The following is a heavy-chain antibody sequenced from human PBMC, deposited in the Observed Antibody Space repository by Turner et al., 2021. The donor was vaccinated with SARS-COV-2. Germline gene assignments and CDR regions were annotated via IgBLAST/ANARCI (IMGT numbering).Heavy chain of an antibody. CDR2: IYYSGST. CDR1: GGYISSSSYY. Sequence: QLQLQESGPGLVKPSETLSLTCTVSGGYISSSSYYWGWIRQPPGKGLEWIGSIYYSGSTYYNPSLKSRVTISVDTSKNQFSLKLSSVTAADTAVYYCARLVRRAEYYFDYWGQGTLVTVSS. D-gene: IGHD3-10*01. V-gene: IGHV4-39*01. CDR3: ARLVRRAEYYFDY. J-gene: IGHJ4*02.